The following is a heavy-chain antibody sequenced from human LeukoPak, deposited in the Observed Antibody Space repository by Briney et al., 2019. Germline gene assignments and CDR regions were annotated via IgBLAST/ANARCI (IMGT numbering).Heavy chain of an antibody. CDR3: AKDKGSRGYYYGWFDP. Sequence: PGGSLRLSCAASGFTFSSYAMSWVRQAPGKGLEWVSAISGSGGSTYYADSVKGRFTISRDNSKNTLYLQMNSLRAEDTAVYYCAKDKGSRGYYYGWFDPWGQGTLVTVSS. CDR1: GFTFSSYA. D-gene: IGHD3-22*01. CDR2: ISGSGGST. J-gene: IGHJ5*02. V-gene: IGHV3-23*01.